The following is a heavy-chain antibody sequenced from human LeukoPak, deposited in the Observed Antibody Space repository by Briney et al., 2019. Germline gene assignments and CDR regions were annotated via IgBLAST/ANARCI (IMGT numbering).Heavy chain of an antibody. J-gene: IGHJ6*02. CDR3: ARAPGYSYGHYYYGMDV. D-gene: IGHD5-18*01. V-gene: IGHV3-33*01. Sequence: PGGSLRLSCAASGFTFSSYGMHWVRQAPGKGLEWVAVIWYDGSNKYYADSVKGRFTISRDNSKNTLYLQMNSLRAEDTAVYYCARAPGYSYGHYYYGMDVWGQGTTVTVSS. CDR2: IWYDGSNK. CDR1: GFTFSSYG.